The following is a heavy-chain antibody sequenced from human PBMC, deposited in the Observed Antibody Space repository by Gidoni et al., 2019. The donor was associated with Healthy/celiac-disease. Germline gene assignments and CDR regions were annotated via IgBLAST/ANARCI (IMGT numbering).Heavy chain of an antibody. CDR2: IYSGGST. CDR3: ARDGDRIGATWTYYFDY. J-gene: IGHJ4*02. D-gene: IGHD3-10*01. V-gene: IGHV3-53*01. CDR1: GFTVSSNY. Sequence: EVQLVESGGGLIQPGGSLRLSCAASGFTVSSNYMSWVRQAPGKGLEWVSVIYSGGSTYYADSVKGRFTISRDNSKNTLYLQMNSLRAEDTAVYYCARDGDRIGATWTYYFDYWGQGTLVTVSS.